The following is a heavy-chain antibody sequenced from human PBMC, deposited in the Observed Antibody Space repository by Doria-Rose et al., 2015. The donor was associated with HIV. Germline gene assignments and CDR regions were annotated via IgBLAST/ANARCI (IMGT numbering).Heavy chain of an antibody. CDR1: GVSLSSPGMG. D-gene: IGHD6-13*01. V-gene: IGHV2-26*01. J-gene: IGHJ4*02. CDR2: IFPDDER. CDR3: ARIKSSRWYHKYYFDF. Sequence: QVTLKESGPVLVKPTETLTLTCTVSGVSLSSPGMGVGWIRQPPGKALEWPANIFPDDERSYKTSLKSRLTISRGTSKSQVFLTMTDMDPVDTATYYCARIKSSRWYHKYYFDFWGQGTLVIVSA.